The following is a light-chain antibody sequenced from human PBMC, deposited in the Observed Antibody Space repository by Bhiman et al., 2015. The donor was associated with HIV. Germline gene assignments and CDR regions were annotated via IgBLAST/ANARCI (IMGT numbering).Light chain of an antibody. CDR2: GNS. CDR3: QSYDSSLHVVV. J-gene: IGLJ2*01. V-gene: IGLV1-40*01. CDR1: SSNTGAGYD. Sequence: QSVLTQPPSVSGAPGQRVTISCTGSSSNTGAGYDVHWYQQLPGTAPKLLIYGNSNRPSGVPDRFSTSRSGTSASLAITGLQAEDEADFYCQSYDSSLHVVVFGGGTELTV.